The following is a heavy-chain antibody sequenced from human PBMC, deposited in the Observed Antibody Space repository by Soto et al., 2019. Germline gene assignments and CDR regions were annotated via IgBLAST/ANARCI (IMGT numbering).Heavy chain of an antibody. CDR3: ARRFDSLSLGLEEDYYYYGMDV. D-gene: IGHD3-16*01. CDR1: GYSFTTYW. V-gene: IGHV5-10-1*01. Sequence: GASLKISCKGSGYSFTTYWINWVRQMPGKGLEWMGRIDPSDSYTNYSPSFEGHVTISADKSITTAYLQWSSLKASDTAIYYCARRFDSLSLGLEEDYYYYGMDVWGQGTTVTVSS. J-gene: IGHJ6*02. CDR2: IDPSDSYT.